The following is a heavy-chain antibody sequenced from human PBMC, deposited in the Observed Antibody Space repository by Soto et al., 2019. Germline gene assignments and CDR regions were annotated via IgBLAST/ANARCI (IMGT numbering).Heavy chain of an antibody. V-gene: IGHV3-7*01. Sequence: GGSLRLSCAASGFTFSSYSMNWVRQAPGKGLEWVATIKQDGGEKFYVDSVKGRFTISRDNAKNSLYLQMSSLRAEDTDVYYCASNTRHYHTLTAYYTEHYHFEYWGQGTLVTSPQ. J-gene: IGHJ4*02. CDR2: IKQDGGEK. CDR3: ASNTRHYHTLTAYYTEHYHFEY. CDR1: GFTFSSYS. D-gene: IGHD3-9*01.